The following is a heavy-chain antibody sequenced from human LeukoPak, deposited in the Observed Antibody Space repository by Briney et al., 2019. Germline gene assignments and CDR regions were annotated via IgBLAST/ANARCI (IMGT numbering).Heavy chain of an antibody. CDR2: IRYDGSNK. V-gene: IGHV3-30*02. CDR1: GFTFSSYG. D-gene: IGHD1-26*01. Sequence: GGSLRLSCAASGFTFSSYGMHWVRQAPGKGLEWVAFIRYDGSNKCYADSVKGRFTISRDNSKNTLYLQMNSLRAEDTAVYYCAKDRYSGSYSYYYYMDVWGKGTTVTXS. CDR3: AKDRYSGSYSYYYYMDV. J-gene: IGHJ6*03.